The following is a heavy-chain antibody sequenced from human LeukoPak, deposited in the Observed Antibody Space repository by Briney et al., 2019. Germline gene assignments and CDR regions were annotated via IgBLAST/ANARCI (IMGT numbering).Heavy chain of an antibody. J-gene: IGHJ4*02. V-gene: IGHV1-69*04. Sequence: VXVXCXXXXGTFSIXXISWVRQAPGQGLEWMGRIIPILGIANYAQKFQGRVTITADKSTSTAYMELSSLRSEDTAVYYCARSSVVAAEYYFDYWGQGALVTVSS. CDR2: IIPILGIA. D-gene: IGHD2-15*01. CDR3: ARSSVVAAEYYFDY. CDR1: XGTFSIXX.